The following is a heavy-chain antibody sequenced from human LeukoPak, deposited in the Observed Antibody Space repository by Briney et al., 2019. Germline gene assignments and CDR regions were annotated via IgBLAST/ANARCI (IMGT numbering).Heavy chain of an antibody. CDR2: IGIAGDT. CDR1: GFTFSSYD. Sequence: PGRSLRLSCAASGFTFSSYDMHWVRQTIGKGLEWVSSIGIAGDTYYPGSVKGRFTISRENAKNSLYLQMNSLRAGDTAVYYCARAPPYSSASWGYYGMDVWGQGTTVTVSS. J-gene: IGHJ6*02. D-gene: IGHD6-6*01. CDR3: ARAPPYSSASWGYYGMDV. V-gene: IGHV3-13*01.